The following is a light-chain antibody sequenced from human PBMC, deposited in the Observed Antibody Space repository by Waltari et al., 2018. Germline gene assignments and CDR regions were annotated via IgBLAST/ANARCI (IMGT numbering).Light chain of an antibody. CDR3: HQYGSAPRT. CDR1: QTVSSNY. V-gene: IGKV3-20*01. J-gene: IGKJ1*01. Sequence: EIVLTQSPVTLSLSAGERATLSCRASQTVSSNYLAWYQQKPGQAPRLLIYGASSRATDIPERCSGSGSGTEFTLTGSRLEPEDFAVYYCHQYGSAPRTFGQGTKVEIK. CDR2: GAS.